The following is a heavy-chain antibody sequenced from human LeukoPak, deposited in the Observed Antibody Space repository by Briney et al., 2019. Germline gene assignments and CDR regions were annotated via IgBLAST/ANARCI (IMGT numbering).Heavy chain of an antibody. D-gene: IGHD6-13*01. V-gene: IGHV3-11*04. J-gene: IGHJ4*02. Sequence: GGSLRLSCAASGFTFTDYYMSWIRQAPGKGLEWVSYITNSGTTIYYADSVKGRFTISRDNAKNSLYLQMNSLRAEDTAVYYCARVGYSSSSNFDYWGQGTLVTVSS. CDR1: GFTFTDYY. CDR3: ARVGYSSSSNFDY. CDR2: ITNSGTTI.